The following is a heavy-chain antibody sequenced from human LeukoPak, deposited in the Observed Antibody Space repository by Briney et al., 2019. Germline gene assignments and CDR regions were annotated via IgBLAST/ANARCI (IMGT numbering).Heavy chain of an antibody. Sequence: GGSLRLSCAASGTIFSGYSVHWVRQALGKGLVWVSCISSDGSTTRYADSVTGRFTISRDNAKNTVYVHMNSLRDEDTAIYYCVRDTRNAFDIWGQGTMVTVSS. CDR2: ISSDGSTT. V-gene: IGHV3-74*01. CDR3: VRDTRNAFDI. J-gene: IGHJ3*02. CDR1: GTIFSGYS.